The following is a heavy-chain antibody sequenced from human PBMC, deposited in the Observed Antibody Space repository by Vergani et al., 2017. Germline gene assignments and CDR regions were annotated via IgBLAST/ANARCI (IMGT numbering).Heavy chain of an antibody. CDR1: GDRFSGYA. D-gene: IGHD1/OR15-1a*01. V-gene: IGHV1-69*12. CDR2: IIPIFGTA. J-gene: IGHJ4*02. Sequence: QVHLVQSGAEVKKPWSSVKVSCQASGDRFSGYAFNWVRQSPGQGLEWMGGIIPIFGTANYAQKFQGRVTITADESTSTAYMELSSLRSEDTAVYYCARLGALSNRYFDYWGQGTLVTVSS. CDR3: ARLGALSNRYFDY.